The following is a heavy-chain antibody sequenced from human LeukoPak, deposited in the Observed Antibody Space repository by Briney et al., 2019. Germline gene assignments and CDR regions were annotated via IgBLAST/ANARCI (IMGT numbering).Heavy chain of an antibody. CDR1: GYTFTGYY. CDR2: VNSNSGGT. J-gene: IGHJ4*02. D-gene: IGHD3-22*01. Sequence: ASVKVSCKASGYTFTGYYIHWVRQAPGQGLEWMGWVNSNSGGTNYAQKFQGRVTMTRDTSISTAYMELSRLRSDDTAVYYCARDRGYYYDSSGPFDYWGQGTLVTVSS. V-gene: IGHV1-2*02. CDR3: ARDRGYYYDSSGPFDY.